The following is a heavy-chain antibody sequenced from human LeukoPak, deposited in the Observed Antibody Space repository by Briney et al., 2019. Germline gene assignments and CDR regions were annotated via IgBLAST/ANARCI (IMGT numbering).Heavy chain of an antibody. D-gene: IGHD6-19*01. J-gene: IGHJ4*02. CDR3: ARDLGGVAGSLRG. CDR1: GFTFSTYR. Sequence: TGGSLRLSCAASGFTFSTYRMNWVRQAPGKGLEWVSYISSSSSTIYYADSVKGRFTISRDNAKNSLYLQMNSLRAEDTAVYYCARDLGGVAGSLRGWGQGTLVTVSS. CDR2: ISSSSSTI. V-gene: IGHV3-48*01.